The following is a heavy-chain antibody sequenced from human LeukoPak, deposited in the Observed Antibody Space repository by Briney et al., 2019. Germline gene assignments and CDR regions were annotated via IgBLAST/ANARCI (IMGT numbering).Heavy chain of an antibody. D-gene: IGHD3-9*01. V-gene: IGHV4-39*07. J-gene: IGHJ3*02. CDR1: GGSISSSSYY. CDR3: ARLCSGSKLRYFDWLRGAFDI. CDR2: IYYSGST. Sequence: SETLSLTCTVSGGSISSSSYYWGWIRQPPGKGLEWIGSIYYSGSTFYNPSLKSRVTISVDTSKNQFSLKLSSVTAADTAVYYCARLCSGSKLRYFDWLRGAFDIWGQGTMVTVSS.